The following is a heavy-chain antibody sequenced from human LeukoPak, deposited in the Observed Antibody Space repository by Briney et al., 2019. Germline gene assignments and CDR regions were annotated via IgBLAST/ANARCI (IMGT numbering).Heavy chain of an antibody. V-gene: IGHV1-69*04. CDR1: GGTFSSYA. CDR2: IIPMLGTV. D-gene: IGHD1-26*01. Sequence: VASVKVSCKASGGTFSSYAINWVRQAPGQGLEWMGRIIPMLGTVNYAQKFQGRVTIIADKLTSTAYMELSSLRSEDTAVYYCARDQKVGATPYFGMDVWGQGTTVTVS. J-gene: IGHJ6*02. CDR3: ARDQKVGATPYFGMDV.